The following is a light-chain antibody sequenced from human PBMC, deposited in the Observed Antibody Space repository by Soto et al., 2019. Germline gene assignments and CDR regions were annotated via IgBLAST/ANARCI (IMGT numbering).Light chain of an antibody. CDR1: SNDVGLYDY. CDR2: DVS. J-gene: IGLJ3*02. CDR3: LLSYSGAGEV. V-gene: IGLV2-11*01. Sequence: QSVLTQPRSVSGSPGQSVTISCTGTSNDVGLYDYLSWYQQHPGKAPKLIISDVSKRPSGVPGRFSGSKSGNAAFLTISGLQAEDEAEYYCLLSYSGAGEVFGGGTQLTVL.